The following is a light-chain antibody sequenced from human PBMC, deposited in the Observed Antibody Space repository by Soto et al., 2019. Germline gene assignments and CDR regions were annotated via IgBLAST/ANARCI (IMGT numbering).Light chain of an antibody. CDR2: DAS. V-gene: IGKV3-11*01. CDR1: QSVSSY. CDR3: QQRSNWPLWT. J-gene: IGKJ1*01. Sequence: EIVLTQSPATLSLSPGERATLSCRASQSVSSYLAWYQQKPGQAPRLLIYDASNRATGIPARFSGSGSGTEFTLTISRLEAEDFEVYYCQQRSNWPLWTFGQGTKVEIK.